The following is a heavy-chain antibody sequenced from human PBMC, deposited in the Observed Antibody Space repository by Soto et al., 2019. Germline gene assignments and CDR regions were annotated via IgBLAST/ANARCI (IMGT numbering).Heavy chain of an antibody. Sequence: QITLNESGPALVKPTQTLTLTFTFSGFSLNTRDVGVGWIRQPPGKALEWLGVVYWDDDKTYSPSLKSRLTITKDTPKNQVVLRMTKMDPVDTATYYCAHCRGGVASFWGQGTLVTVSS. CDR1: GFSLNTRDVG. J-gene: IGHJ4*02. D-gene: IGHD3-16*01. CDR2: VYWDDDK. V-gene: IGHV2-5*02. CDR3: AHCRGGVASF.